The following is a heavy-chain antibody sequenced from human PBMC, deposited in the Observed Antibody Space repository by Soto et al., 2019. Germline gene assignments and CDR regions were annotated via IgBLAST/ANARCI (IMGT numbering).Heavy chain of an antibody. D-gene: IGHD3-3*01. CDR2: IRSKANSYAT. CDR3: TRQLGYDFWSGYVPSDY. J-gene: IGHJ4*02. V-gene: IGHV3-73*01. CDR1: GFTFSGSA. Sequence: EVQLVESGGGLVQPGGSLKLSCAASGFTFSGSAMHWVRQASGKGLEWVGRIRSKANSYATAYAASVKGRFPISRDDSRNRAYLQMNSLKTEDTAVYSCTRQLGYDFWSGYVPSDYWGQGTLVTVSS.